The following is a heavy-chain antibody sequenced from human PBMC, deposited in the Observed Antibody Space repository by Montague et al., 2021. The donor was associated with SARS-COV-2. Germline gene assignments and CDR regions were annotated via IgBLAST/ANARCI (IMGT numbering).Heavy chain of an antibody. D-gene: IGHD1-14*01. CDR3: ARETMTADAFDI. CDR1: GASVGSPD. J-gene: IGHJ3*02. CDR2: FYSVGST. Sequence: SETLSLTCTVSGASVGSPDWGWIRQSPGKGLEWIGYFYSVGSTDYNPSLKSRATISRDTSKNQLSLKVRSVTAADTAVYYCARETMTADAFDIWGQGTMVTVSS. V-gene: IGHV4-59*02.